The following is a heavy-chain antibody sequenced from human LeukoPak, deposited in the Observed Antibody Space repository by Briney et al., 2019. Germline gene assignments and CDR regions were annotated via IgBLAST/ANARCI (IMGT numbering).Heavy chain of an antibody. CDR2: ISSSGSTI. V-gene: IGHV3-48*03. CDR3: ARVPPYGGNSYYYYYYMDV. Sequence: GGSLRLSCAASGFTFSSYEMNWVRQAPGKGLEWVSYISSSGSTIYYADSVKGRFTISRDNAKNSLYLQMNSLRAEDTAVYYCARVPPYGGNSYYYYYYMDVWGKGTTVTVSS. J-gene: IGHJ6*03. CDR1: GFTFSSYE. D-gene: IGHD4-23*01.